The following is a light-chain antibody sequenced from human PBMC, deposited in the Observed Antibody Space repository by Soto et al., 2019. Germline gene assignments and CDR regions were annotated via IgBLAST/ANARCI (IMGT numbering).Light chain of an antibody. V-gene: IGLV1-44*01. CDR2: SNN. Sequence: QSVLTQPPSASGTPGQRVTISCSGSNSNIGRNTVNWYQQLPGAAPNLLIYSNNERPSGVPDRFSGSKSGTSASLANSGLQSEDEADYYCAAWDESPNVPVFGGGTKLTVL. J-gene: IGLJ2*01. CDR1: NSNIGRNT. CDR3: AAWDESPNVPV.